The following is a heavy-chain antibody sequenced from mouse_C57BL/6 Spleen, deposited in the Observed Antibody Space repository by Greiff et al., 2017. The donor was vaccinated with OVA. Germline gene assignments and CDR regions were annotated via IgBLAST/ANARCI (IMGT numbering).Heavy chain of an antibody. J-gene: IGHJ3*01. CDR1: GYTFPSYW. CDR3: ARSRERVPWFAY. CDR2: IDPNSGGT. V-gene: IGHV1-72*01. D-gene: IGHD1-1*01. Sequence: VQLQQPGAELVTPGASVTLSCKASGYTFPSYWMHWVKQRPGRGLEWIGRIDPNSGGTKYSEKFKSKATLTVDQPSSTAYMQLSSLTSEDAAVDDGARSRERVPWFAYWGQGTLVTVSA.